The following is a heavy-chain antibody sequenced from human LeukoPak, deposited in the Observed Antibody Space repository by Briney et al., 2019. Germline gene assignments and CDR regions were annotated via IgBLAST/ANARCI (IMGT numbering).Heavy chain of an antibody. CDR3: ARGRGHYFDY. CDR2: ISSSGRTT. CDR1: GFTFSSCE. V-gene: IGHV3-48*03. Sequence: GGSLRLSCAASGFTFSSCEKNWVRQAPGKGLDWVSYISSSGRTTYYADSVKGRFTISRENAKNSFYLQMNSLRAGDTAVYYCARGRGHYFDYWGQGTLVTVSS. J-gene: IGHJ4*02.